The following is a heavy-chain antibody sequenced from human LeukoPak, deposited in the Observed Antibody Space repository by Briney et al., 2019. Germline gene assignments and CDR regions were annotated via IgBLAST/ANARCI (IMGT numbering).Heavy chain of an antibody. CDR2: MYSGGSS. CDR3: AKDYLRGVLVN. Sequence: PGGSLRLSCAASGFTFSSHAMHWVRQAPGKGLEWRSVMYSGGSSFYADSVKDRFTISRDNSKNTLYLQMNSLRAEDTAVYYCAKDYLRGVLVNWGQGTLVTVSS. V-gene: IGHV3-66*01. CDR1: GFTFSSHA. D-gene: IGHD3-16*02. J-gene: IGHJ4*02.